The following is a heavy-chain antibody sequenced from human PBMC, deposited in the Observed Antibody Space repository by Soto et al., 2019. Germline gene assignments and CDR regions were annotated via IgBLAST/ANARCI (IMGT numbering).Heavy chain of an antibody. D-gene: IGHD3-10*01. V-gene: IGHV3-30*18. CDR3: AKDSEVRPPWIGEDWFDS. CDR1: GFIFSNYA. CDR2: ISYDGGKE. J-gene: IGHJ5*01. Sequence: QVQLVESGGGVVQPGRSLRLSCAASGFIFSNYAMHWVRQAPGKGLEWVAVISYDGGKEYYAESVKGRFTVSRDTSNNTGYPQRGSLRPEDTAMYFCAKDSEVRPPWIGEDWFDSWGQGTRVIVTS.